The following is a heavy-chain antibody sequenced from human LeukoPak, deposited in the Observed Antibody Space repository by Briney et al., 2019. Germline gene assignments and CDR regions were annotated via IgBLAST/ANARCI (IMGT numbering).Heavy chain of an antibody. CDR1: GFTFSSYA. D-gene: IGHD4-17*01. Sequence: GGSLRLSCAASGFTFSSYAMSWIRQVPAKGLEWVSAISTTTYYADFVEGWFTISRDNSKNTLYLRMNSLRAEDTAVYYCAKPIGPRYGDYHNSCFDSRGQGTLVTVSS. CDR3: AKPIGPRYGDYHNSCFDS. CDR2: ISTTT. J-gene: IGHJ5*01. V-gene: IGHV3-23*01.